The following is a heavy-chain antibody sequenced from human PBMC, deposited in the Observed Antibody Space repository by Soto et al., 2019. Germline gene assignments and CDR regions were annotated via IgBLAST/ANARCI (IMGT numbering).Heavy chain of an antibody. CDR1: GGSISSGDYY. D-gene: IGHD2-2*01. J-gene: IGHJ5*02. Sequence: SETLSLTCTVSGGSISSGDYYWSWIRQPPGKGLEWIGYIYYSGSTYYNPSLKSRVTISVDTSKNQFSLKLSSVTAADTAVYYCARGRIKYQLLCNWFDPWGQGTLVTVSS. CDR3: ARGRIKYQLLCNWFDP. V-gene: IGHV4-30-4*01. CDR2: IYYSGST.